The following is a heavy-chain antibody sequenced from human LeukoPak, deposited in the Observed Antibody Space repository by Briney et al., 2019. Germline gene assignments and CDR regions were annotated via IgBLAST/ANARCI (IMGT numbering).Heavy chain of an antibody. CDR2: IYHSGST. CDR3: ARADSSSPYYYYYYMDV. Sequence: SETLSLTCTVSGYSISSGYYWGWIRQPPGKGLEWIGSIYHSGSTYYNPSLKSRVTISVDTSKNQFSLKLSSVTAADTAVYYCARADSSSPYYYYYYMDVWGKGTTVTVSS. CDR1: GYSISSGYY. D-gene: IGHD6-6*01. J-gene: IGHJ6*03. V-gene: IGHV4-38-2*02.